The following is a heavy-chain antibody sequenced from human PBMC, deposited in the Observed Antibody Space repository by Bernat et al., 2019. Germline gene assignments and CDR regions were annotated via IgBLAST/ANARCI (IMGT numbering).Heavy chain of an antibody. CDR1: GFTVSSNY. CDR3: ARHDSGYDDSGAFDI. Sequence: VQLVESGGGLVQPGGSLRLSCAASGFTVSSNYMSWVRQAPGKGLEWIGSIYYSGSTYYNPSLKSRVTISVDTSKNQFSLKLSSVTAADTAVYYCARHDSGYDDSGAFDIWGQGTMVTVSS. D-gene: IGHD5-12*01. J-gene: IGHJ3*02. CDR2: IYYSGST. V-gene: IGHV4-59*05.